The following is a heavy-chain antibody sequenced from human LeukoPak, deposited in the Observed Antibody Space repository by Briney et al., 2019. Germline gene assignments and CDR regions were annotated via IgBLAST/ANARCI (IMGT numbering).Heavy chain of an antibody. V-gene: IGHV1-18*01. CDR3: ARDPLHCSSTSCYEFGYMDV. J-gene: IGHJ6*03. Sequence: ASVKVSCKASGYIFTNFGISWVRQARGQGLEWMGWISGYNGNTNYAQKLQGRVTMTTDTSTSTAYMELRSLRSDDTAVYYCARDPLHCSSTSCYEFGYMDVWGKGTTVTVSS. CDR2: ISGYNGNT. D-gene: IGHD2-2*01. CDR1: GYIFTNFG.